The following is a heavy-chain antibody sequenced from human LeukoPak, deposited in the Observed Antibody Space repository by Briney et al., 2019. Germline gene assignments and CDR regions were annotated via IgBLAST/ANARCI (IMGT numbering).Heavy chain of an antibody. CDR2: IRFDGRNK. CDR1: GFIFSSYG. J-gene: IGHJ4*02. CDR3: ARTYSGRYFDY. Sequence: GGSLRLSCAASGFIFSSYGMHWVRQAPGKGLEWVTFIRFDGRNKYYADSVKGRFTISRDNSKNTLYLQMNSLRAEDTAVYYCARTYSGRYFDYWGQGTLVTVSS. D-gene: IGHD1-26*01. V-gene: IGHV3-30*02.